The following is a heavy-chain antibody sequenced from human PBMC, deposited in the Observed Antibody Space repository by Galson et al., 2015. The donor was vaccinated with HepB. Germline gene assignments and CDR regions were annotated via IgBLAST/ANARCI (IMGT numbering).Heavy chain of an antibody. Sequence: SLRLSCAASGFSFSSYWMSWVRQAPGKGLEWVANIKEDGSEKYYVDSVKGRFTISRDNAKNSLYLQMNSLRVEDTAVYYCARVGTYYYDSSGYYALDYWGQGTLVTVSS. D-gene: IGHD3-22*01. CDR3: ARVGTYYYDSSGYYALDY. CDR1: GFSFSSYW. V-gene: IGHV3-7*01. CDR2: IKEDGSEK. J-gene: IGHJ4*02.